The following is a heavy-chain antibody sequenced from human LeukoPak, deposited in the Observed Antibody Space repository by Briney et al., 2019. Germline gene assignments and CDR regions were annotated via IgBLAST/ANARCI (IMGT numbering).Heavy chain of an antibody. J-gene: IGHJ4*02. CDR2: IXQDESEK. D-gene: IGHD6-13*01. CDR1: GFTFSNYW. CDR3: ARGSARIAEDYFDY. V-gene: IGHV3-7*03. Sequence: GGSLRLSCVFSGFTFSNYWMSWVRQAPGKGLEXXXXIXQDESEKXXVDXVXGRFTISRDNAKNSLYLQMNSLRAEDTAVYYCARGSARIAEDYFDYWGQGNLVTVSS.